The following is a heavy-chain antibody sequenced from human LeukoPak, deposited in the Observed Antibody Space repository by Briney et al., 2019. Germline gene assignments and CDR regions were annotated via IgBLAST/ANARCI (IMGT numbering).Heavy chain of an antibody. CDR1: GFTFSSYA. D-gene: IGHD3-10*01. Sequence: GGSLRLSCAASGFTFSSYAMTWVRQAPGMGLEWVSTISSSGGSTYYADSVEGRFTISRDNSKNTLYLQMNSLRADDTAIYHCAKSGSNWFDPWGQGTLVTVSS. J-gene: IGHJ5*02. CDR3: AKSGSNWFDP. V-gene: IGHV3-23*01. CDR2: ISSSGGST.